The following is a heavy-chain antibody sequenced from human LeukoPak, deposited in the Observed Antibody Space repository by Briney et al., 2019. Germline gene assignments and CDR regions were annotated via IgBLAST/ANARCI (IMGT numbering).Heavy chain of an antibody. D-gene: IGHD6-13*01. CDR3: ARSPPGIAAAGTVAFDI. CDR1: GDSISSGYYY. CDR2: VHHSGSS. J-gene: IGHJ3*02. Sequence: SETLSLTCTVSGDSISSGYYYWSWIRQPPGKGLEWIGSVHHSGSSYYNPSLKSRVTVSVDRSKNQFSLRLSSVTAADTALYYCARSPPGIAAAGTVAFDIWGQGTMVTVSS. V-gene: IGHV4-30-2*01.